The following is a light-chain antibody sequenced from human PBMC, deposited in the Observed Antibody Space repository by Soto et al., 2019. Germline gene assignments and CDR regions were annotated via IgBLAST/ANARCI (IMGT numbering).Light chain of an antibody. CDR2: DVT. V-gene: IGLV2-11*01. Sequence: QSVLTQPRSVSGSPGQSVTISCTGTSSDVGGYNYVSWYQQHPGKAPKLMIYDVTKRPSGVPDRFSGSKSGNTASLTISGLQAEDEAGYFCCSYAGNYTSVFGGGTKVTVL. CDR1: SSDVGGYNY. CDR3: CSYAGNYTSV. J-gene: IGLJ2*01.